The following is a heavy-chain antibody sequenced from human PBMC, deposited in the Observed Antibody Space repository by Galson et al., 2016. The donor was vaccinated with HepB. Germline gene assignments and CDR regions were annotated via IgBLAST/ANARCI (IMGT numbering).Heavy chain of an antibody. Sequence: ETLSLTCTIPAGSIDSFYWSWIRQTPGQGLEWIGYISTTSYRSSKPSLKSRVTISVDTSKNQFSLKVTSVTAADTGVYYCARERFVPTTAHDAFDIWGLGTLVTVSS. V-gene: IGHV4-4*08. J-gene: IGHJ3*02. CDR3: ARERFVPTTAHDAFDI. D-gene: IGHD3-3*01. CDR1: AGSIDSFY. CDR2: ISTTSYR.